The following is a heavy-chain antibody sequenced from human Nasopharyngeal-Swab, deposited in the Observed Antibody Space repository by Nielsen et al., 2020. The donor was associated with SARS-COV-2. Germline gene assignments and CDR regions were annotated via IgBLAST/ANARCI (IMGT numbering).Heavy chain of an antibody. CDR2: INHSGRT. CDR3: ARGTHYDILTCCFDY. J-gene: IGHJ4*02. V-gene: IGHV4-34*01. Sequence: SETLSLTCAVYGGSFSGYYWSWIRQPPGKGLEWIGEINHSGRTNYSPSLKSRVTISVDTSKNQFSLTLSYVTAADTAVYYCARGTHYDILTCCFDYWGQGTLVTVSS. D-gene: IGHD3-9*01. CDR1: GGSFSGYY.